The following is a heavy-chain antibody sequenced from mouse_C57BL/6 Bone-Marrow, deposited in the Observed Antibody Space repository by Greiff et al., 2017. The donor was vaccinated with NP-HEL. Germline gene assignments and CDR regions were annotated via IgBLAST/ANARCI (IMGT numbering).Heavy chain of an antibody. D-gene: IGHD4-1*01. J-gene: IGHJ2*01. CDR2: INYDGSST. Sequence: EVNVVESEGGLVQPGSSMKLSCTASGFTFSDYYMAWVRQVPEKGLEWVANINYDGSSTYYLASLKSRFIISRDNAKNILYLQMSSLKSEDTATYYCAREVGRNYFDYWGQGTTLTVSS. CDR1: GFTFSDYY. V-gene: IGHV5-16*01. CDR3: AREVGRNYFDY.